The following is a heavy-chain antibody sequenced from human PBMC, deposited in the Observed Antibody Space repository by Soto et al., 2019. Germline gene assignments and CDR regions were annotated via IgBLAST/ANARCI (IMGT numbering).Heavy chain of an antibody. CDR3: AREGGSGNYRDYAMDV. J-gene: IGHJ6*02. Sequence: QVQLVQSGAEVKKPGSSVKVSCKASGGTFSSYAISWVRQAPGQGLEWMGGIIPIFGTANYAQKFQGRVTITADESMSTAYMELSSLRSEDTAFYYCAREGGSGNYRDYAMDVWGQGTTVTVSS. D-gene: IGHD3-10*01. CDR1: GGTFSSYA. V-gene: IGHV1-69*12. CDR2: IIPIFGTA.